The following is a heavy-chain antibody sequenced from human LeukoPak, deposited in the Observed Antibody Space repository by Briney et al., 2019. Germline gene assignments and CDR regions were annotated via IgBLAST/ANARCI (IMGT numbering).Heavy chain of an antibody. D-gene: IGHD2-21*01. CDR1: GGSISSSSYY. CDR2: IYYSGST. CDR3: ARRSGCGGDCYCFDY. J-gene: IGHJ4*02. V-gene: IGHV4-39*01. Sequence: PSETLSLTCTVSGGSISSSSYYWGWIRQPPGKGLEWNGSIYYSGSTYYNPSLKSRVTISVDTSKNQFSLKLSSVTAADTAVYYCARRSGCGGDCYCFDYWGQGTLVTVSS.